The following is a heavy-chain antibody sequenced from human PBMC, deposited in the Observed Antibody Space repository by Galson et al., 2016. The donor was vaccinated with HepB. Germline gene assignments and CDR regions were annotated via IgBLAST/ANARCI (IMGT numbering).Heavy chain of an antibody. CDR1: GDSVSSINAG. D-gene: IGHD7-27*01. J-gene: IGHJ4*02. Sequence: CAISGDSVSSINAGWNWIRQSPSRGLEWLGTTYHRAKWYSNYAESVKSRITIHPDTSKNQFSLQLKSVTPEDSAVYYCARHWGSTWYYFDSWGQGILVTVSS. CDR3: ARHWGSTWYYFDS. CDR2: TYHRAKWYS. V-gene: IGHV6-1*01.